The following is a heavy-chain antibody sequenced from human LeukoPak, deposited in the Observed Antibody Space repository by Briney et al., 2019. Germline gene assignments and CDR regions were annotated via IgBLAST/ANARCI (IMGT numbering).Heavy chain of an antibody. CDR1: GFTFSSYG. D-gene: IGHD5-24*01. CDR3: ANVRGGDAYTPFDY. J-gene: IGHJ4*02. Sequence: GGSLRLYSSASGFTFSSYGMHWVRQAPGKGLEWVAFIRYDGSNKYYADSVKGRFTISRDNSKNTLYLQMNSLRAEDTAVYYCANVRGGDAYTPFDYWGQGTLVTVSS. V-gene: IGHV3-30*02. CDR2: IRYDGSNK.